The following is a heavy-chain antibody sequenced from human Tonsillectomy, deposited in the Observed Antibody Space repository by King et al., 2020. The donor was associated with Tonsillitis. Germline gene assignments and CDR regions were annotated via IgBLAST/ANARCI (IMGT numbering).Heavy chain of an antibody. Sequence: QLQESGPGLVKPSETLSLTCTVSGGSISSSSYYWVWIRQPPGQGLEWIASIYYTGSTYYNPSLKSRVTISLDTPKNQFSLKVSSVTAADTAVYYCASIGDGGPWGQGTQVTVSS. J-gene: IGHJ5*02. CDR2: IYYTGST. CDR3: ASIGDGGP. D-gene: IGHD2-15*01. V-gene: IGHV4-39*07. CDR1: GGSISSSSYY.